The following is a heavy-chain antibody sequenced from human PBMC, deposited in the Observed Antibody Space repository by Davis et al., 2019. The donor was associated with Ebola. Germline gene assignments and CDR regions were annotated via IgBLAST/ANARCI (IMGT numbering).Heavy chain of an antibody. Sequence: MPSETLSLTCAVSGGSISSGGYSWSWIRQPPGKGLEWIGYIYYSGSTYYNPSLKSRVTISVDTSKNQFSLKLSSVTAADTAVYYCARGPEAVITWGYFDYWGQGTLVTVSS. CDR1: GGSISSGGYS. D-gene: IGHD3-22*01. J-gene: IGHJ4*02. CDR2: IYYSGST. CDR3: ARGPEAVITWGYFDY. V-gene: IGHV4-30-4*07.